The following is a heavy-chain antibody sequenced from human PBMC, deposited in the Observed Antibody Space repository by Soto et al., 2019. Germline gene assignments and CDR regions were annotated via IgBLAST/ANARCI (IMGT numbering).Heavy chain of an antibody. Sequence: SETLSLTCTVSGGSISSYYWSWLRQPPGKGLEWIGYIYYSGSTNYNPSLKSRVTISVDTSKNQFSLKLSSVTAADTAVYYCAREARITGTGFDYWGQGTLVTV. CDR3: AREARITGTGFDY. D-gene: IGHD1-20*01. V-gene: IGHV4-59*01. CDR1: GGSISSYY. CDR2: IYYSGST. J-gene: IGHJ4*02.